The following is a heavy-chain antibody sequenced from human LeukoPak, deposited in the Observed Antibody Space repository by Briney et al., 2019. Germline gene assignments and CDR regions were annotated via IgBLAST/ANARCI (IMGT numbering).Heavy chain of an antibody. CDR2: IYYSGST. D-gene: IGHD5-12*01. Sequence: SETLSLTCTVSGGSISSSSYYWGWIRQPPGKGLEWIGSIYYSGSTYYNPSLKSRVTISVDTSKNQFSLKLSSVTAADTAVYYCARDKRYDGDNWFDPWGQGTLVTVSS. V-gene: IGHV4-39*07. J-gene: IGHJ5*02. CDR3: ARDKRYDGDNWFDP. CDR1: GGSISSSSYY.